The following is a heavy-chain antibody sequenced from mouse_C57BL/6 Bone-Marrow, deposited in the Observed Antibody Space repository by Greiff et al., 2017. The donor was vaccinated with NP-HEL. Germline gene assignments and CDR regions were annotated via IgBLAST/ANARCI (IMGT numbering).Heavy chain of an antibody. J-gene: IGHJ2*01. CDR1: GYTFTDYY. Sequence: VQLQQSGAELVRPGASVKLSCKASGYTFTDYYINWVKQRPGQGLEWIARIYPGSGNTYYNEKFKGKATLTAEKSSSTAYMQLSSLTSEDSAVYFCAREGGYGSSYGYFDYWGQGTTLTVSS. V-gene: IGHV1-76*01. CDR2: IYPGSGNT. CDR3: AREGGYGSSYGYFDY. D-gene: IGHD1-1*01.